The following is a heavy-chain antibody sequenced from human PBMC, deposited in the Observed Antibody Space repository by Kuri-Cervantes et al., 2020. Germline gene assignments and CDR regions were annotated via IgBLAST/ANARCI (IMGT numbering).Heavy chain of an antibody. D-gene: IGHD3-10*01. CDR1: GGSISSGGYY. CDR3: AREGAYYSTLDV. J-gene: IGHJ6*02. V-gene: IGHV4-31*01. Sequence: SETLSLTCTVSGGSISSGGYYWSWIRQHPGKGLEWIGYIYYSGSTYYNPSLKSLVTISVDTSKNQFSLKLSSVTAADTAVYYCAREGAYYSTLDVWGQGTTVTVSS. CDR2: IYYSGST.